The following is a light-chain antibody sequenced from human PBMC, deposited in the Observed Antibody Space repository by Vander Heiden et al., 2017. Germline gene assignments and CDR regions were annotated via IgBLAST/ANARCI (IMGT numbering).Light chain of an antibody. Sequence: QSVVTQEPSFSVSPGGTVTLTCGLSSGSVSTSYYPSWYQQTPCQAPRTLIYSTNSRSSGVPDRFSGSILGNKAALTITGAQADDESDYYCVLYMGGGIWVFGGGTKLTVL. CDR3: VLYMGGGIWV. CDR2: STN. V-gene: IGLV8-61*01. CDR1: SGSVSTSYY. J-gene: IGLJ3*02.